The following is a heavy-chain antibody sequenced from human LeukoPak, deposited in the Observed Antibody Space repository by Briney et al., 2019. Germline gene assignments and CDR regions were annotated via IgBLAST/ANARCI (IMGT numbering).Heavy chain of an antibody. CDR2: IYSSGSGSA. V-gene: IGHV4-59*01. Sequence: SETLSLTCTVSGGSISSYYWSWIRQPPGEGLEWIGYIYSSGSGSANYNPSLKSRVTISLDTSKNQLFLKLNSVTAADTAVYYCAGGYRSGWNCNWFDPWGQGTLVTVSS. CDR1: GGSISSYY. J-gene: IGHJ5*02. CDR3: AGGYRSGWNCNWFDP. D-gene: IGHD6-19*01.